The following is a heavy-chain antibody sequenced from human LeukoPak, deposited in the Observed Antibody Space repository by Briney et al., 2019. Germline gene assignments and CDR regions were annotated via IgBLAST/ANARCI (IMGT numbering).Heavy chain of an antibody. D-gene: IGHD3-22*01. Sequence: ASVKVSCKASEYTFTSYDINWVRQATGQGLEWMGWMNPNSGNTGYAQKFQGRVTITRNTSISTAYMELSSLRSEDTAVYYCARRITQYYYDSSGYYYVNYYYMDVWGKGTTVTVSS. V-gene: IGHV1-8*03. J-gene: IGHJ6*03. CDR2: MNPNSGNT. CDR1: EYTFTSYD. CDR3: ARRITQYYYDSSGYYYVNYYYMDV.